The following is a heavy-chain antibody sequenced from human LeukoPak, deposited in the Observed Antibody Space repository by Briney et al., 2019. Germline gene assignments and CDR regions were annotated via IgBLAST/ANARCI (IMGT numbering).Heavy chain of an antibody. CDR2: IGAYKGNT. V-gene: IGHV1-18*01. J-gene: IGHJ4*02. CDR3: ARDLFRQLWLPPDY. CDR1: GYTFPSYG. D-gene: IGHD5-18*01. Sequence: ASVNVSCKFSGYTFPSYGSSWVRQAPGQGLGWVGGIGAYKGNTNSAPQLQGRVTMTTDTSTSTAYMELRSLRSDDTAVYYCARDLFRQLWLPPDYWGQGTLVTVSS.